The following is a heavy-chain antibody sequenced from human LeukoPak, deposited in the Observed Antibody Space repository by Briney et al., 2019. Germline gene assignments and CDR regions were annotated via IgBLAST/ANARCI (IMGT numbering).Heavy chain of an antibody. CDR2: IWYHGRNE. J-gene: IGHJ4*02. D-gene: IGHD6-19*01. Sequence: PGRSLRLACAASGFTFSNYGMHWVRQAPGKGLEWVAVIWYHGRNEYYADSVKGRFTISRDNAKKSLYLQMNSLRAEDTAMYYCARDRGSSGWFRWGQGTLVTVSS. V-gene: IGHV3-33*01. CDR1: GFTFSNYG. CDR3: ARDRGSSGWFR.